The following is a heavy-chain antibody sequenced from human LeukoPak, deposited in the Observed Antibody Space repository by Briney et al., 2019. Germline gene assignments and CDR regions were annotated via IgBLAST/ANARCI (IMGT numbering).Heavy chain of an antibody. V-gene: IGHV3-30-3*01. Sequence: GGSLRLSCAASGLNFNNYVMHWVRQAPGKGPEWVAVISYDGSNIFYADSVKGRFTISRDNSKNTLYLQMNSLRAEDTAVYYCAKDPSNPRFYYYYGMDVWGQGTTVTVSS. CDR1: GLNFNNYV. CDR2: ISYDGSNI. J-gene: IGHJ6*02. D-gene: IGHD4-11*01. CDR3: AKDPSNPRFYYYYGMDV.